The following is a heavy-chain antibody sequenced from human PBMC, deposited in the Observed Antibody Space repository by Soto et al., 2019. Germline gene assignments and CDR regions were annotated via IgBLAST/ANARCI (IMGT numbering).Heavy chain of an antibody. V-gene: IGHV3-30*18. D-gene: IGHD3-3*01. J-gene: IGHJ6*02. CDR1: GFTFSSYG. CDR3: ANSITIFGVVEV. Sequence: PGGSLRLSCAASGFTFSSYGMHWVRQAPGKGLEWVAVISYDGSNKYYADSVKGRFTISRDNSKNTLYLQMNSLRAEDTAVYYCANSITIFGVVEVWGQGTTVTVS. CDR2: ISYDGSNK.